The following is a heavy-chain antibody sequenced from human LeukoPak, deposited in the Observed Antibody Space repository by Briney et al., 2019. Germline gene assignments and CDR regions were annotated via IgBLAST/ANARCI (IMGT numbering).Heavy chain of an antibody. V-gene: IGHV4-59*02. D-gene: IGHD5-18*01. CDR3: ARYTAMAHFDY. J-gene: IGHJ4*02. Sequence: SETLSLTCTVSGGSVSSYYWSWIRQPPGKGLEWIGYIYYSGSTNYNPSLKSRVTISVDTSKNQFSLKLSSVTAADTAVYYCARYTAMAHFDYWGQGTLVTVSS. CDR2: IYYSGST. CDR1: GGSVSSYY.